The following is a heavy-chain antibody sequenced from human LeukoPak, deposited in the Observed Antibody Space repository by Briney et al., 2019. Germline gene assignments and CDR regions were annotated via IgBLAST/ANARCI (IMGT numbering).Heavy chain of an antibody. J-gene: IGHJ3*02. CDR2: IYPGDSDT. Sequence: GESLKISCKGSGYSFTSYWIGWVRQMPGKGLEWMGIIYPGDSDTRYSPSFQGQVTISADKSISPAYLQWSSLKASDTAMYYCARHRKWSADAFDIWGQGTMVTVSS. D-gene: IGHD2-15*01. CDR1: GYSFTSYW. V-gene: IGHV5-51*01. CDR3: ARHRKWSADAFDI.